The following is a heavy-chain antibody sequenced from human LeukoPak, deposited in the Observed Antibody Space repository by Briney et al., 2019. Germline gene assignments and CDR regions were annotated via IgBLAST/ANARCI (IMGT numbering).Heavy chain of an antibody. CDR1: GFTFSSHW. J-gene: IGHJ4*01. CDR3: SKELKWGTSDY. V-gene: IGHV3-74*01. D-gene: IGHD1-7*01. Sequence: GGSLRLSCAASGFTFSSHWMYWVRQAPGKGLVWVSRINGDGSSIAYADSVKGRFAISRDNTKNTLYLQMNNLRAEDTAVYYCSKELKWGTSDYLGQGTPGHGL. CDR2: INGDGSSI.